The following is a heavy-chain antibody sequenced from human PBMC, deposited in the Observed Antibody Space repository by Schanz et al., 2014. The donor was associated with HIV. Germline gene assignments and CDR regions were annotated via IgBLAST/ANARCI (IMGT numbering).Heavy chain of an antibody. CDR2: IKLDGSEK. J-gene: IGHJ6*02. D-gene: IGHD3-22*01. CDR3: AKDRNYYDSRYRGKGNYYYYYGMDV. CDR1: GFTFKTYW. V-gene: IGHV3-7*01. Sequence: VQLVESGGGVVQPGRSLRLSCAASGFTFKTYWMSWVRQAPGKGLEWLANIKLDGSEKYYVDSVKGRFTISRDNTKNTLYLQMKSLRPEDRAVYYCAKDRNYYDSRYRGKGNYYYYYGMDVWGQGTAVTVSS.